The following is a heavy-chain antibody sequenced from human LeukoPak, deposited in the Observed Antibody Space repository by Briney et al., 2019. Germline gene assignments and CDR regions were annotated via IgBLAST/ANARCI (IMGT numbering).Heavy chain of an antibody. CDR2: ISGGGRNT. V-gene: IGHV3-23*01. D-gene: IGHD2-2*01. CDR1: GFTFSNYA. J-gene: IGHJ4*02. CDR3: ARQTAEVVFINAYLDS. Sequence: GGSLRLSCAVSGFTFSNYAMSWVRQAPGKGLEWVSAISGGGRNTYYAASVVGRFTISRDNSKNTLFLQMNSLSAEDTAIYYCARQTAEVVFINAYLDSWGQGAPVTVSS.